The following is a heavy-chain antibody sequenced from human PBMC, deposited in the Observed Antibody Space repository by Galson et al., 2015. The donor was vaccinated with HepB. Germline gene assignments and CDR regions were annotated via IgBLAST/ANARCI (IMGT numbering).Heavy chain of an antibody. D-gene: IGHD4-23*01. CDR2: IVVGSGNT. J-gene: IGHJ6*03. CDR3: AADRNGGNSGDYYYYMDV. V-gene: IGHV1-58*01. CDR1: GFTFTSSA. Sequence: SVKVSCKASGFTFTSSAVQWVRQARGQRLEWIGWIVVGSGNTNYAQKFQERVTITRDMSTSTAYMELSSLRSEDTAVYYCAADRNGGNSGDYYYYMDVWGKGTTVTVSS.